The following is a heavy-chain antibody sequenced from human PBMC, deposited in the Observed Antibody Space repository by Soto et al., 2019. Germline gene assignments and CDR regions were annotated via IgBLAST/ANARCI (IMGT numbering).Heavy chain of an antibody. CDR2: ISSSSSYI. CDR3: ATVLRFLEWCFDY. V-gene: IGHV3-21*01. D-gene: IGHD3-3*01. J-gene: IGHJ4*02. Sequence: GVSLRLSCAASGFTFSSYSMNWVRQAPGKGLEWVSSISSSSSYIYYADSVKGRFTISRDNAKNSLYLQMNSLRAEDTAVYYCATVLRFLEWCFDYWGQGTMVTVSS. CDR1: GFTFSSYS.